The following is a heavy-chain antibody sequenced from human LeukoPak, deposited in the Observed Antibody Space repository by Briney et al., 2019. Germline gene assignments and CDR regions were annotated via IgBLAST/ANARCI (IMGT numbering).Heavy chain of an antibody. V-gene: IGHV3-53*04. J-gene: IGHJ3*02. D-gene: IGHD3-10*01. Sequence: GGSLRLSCAASGFTVSSNYMSWVRQAPGRGLEWVSVIYSGGSTYYADSVKGRFTISRHNSKNTLYLQMNSLRAEDTAVYYCARDKMWFGEHDAFDIWGQGTMVTVSS. CDR3: ARDKMWFGEHDAFDI. CDR2: IYSGGST. CDR1: GFTVSSNY.